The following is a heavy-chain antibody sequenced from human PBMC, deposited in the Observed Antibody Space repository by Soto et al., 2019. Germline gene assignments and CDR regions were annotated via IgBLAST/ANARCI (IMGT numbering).Heavy chain of an antibody. D-gene: IGHD1-7*01. CDR3: ARETGENWTYEAH. J-gene: IGHJ1*01. Sequence: VTLSLTWGASGAYISGISWSWIRQPAGKGLEWIGRITINGNTQKNPSFKSRVTMSIDTSRNHFSLNLQSATAADTALYYCARETGENWTYEAHWGPGTLVTVSS. CDR1: GAYISGIS. V-gene: IGHV4-4*07. CDR2: ITINGNT.